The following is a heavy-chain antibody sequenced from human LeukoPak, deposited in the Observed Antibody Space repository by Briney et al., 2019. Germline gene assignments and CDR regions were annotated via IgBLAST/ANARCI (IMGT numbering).Heavy chain of an antibody. CDR3: ARHGGESIVAMILHAFDI. CDR2: IYYSGST. V-gene: IGHV4-59*08. CDR1: GGSISSYS. J-gene: IGHJ3*02. Sequence: SETLSLICTVPGGSISSYSWSWIRQPPGKGLEWIGSIYYSGSTNYNPSLKSRVTMSVDTSKNQFSLKLSSVTAADTAVYYCARHGGESIVAMILHAFDIWGQGTMVTVSS. D-gene: IGHD5-12*01.